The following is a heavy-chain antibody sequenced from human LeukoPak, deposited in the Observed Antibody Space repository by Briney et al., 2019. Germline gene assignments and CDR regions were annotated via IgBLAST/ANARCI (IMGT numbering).Heavy chain of an antibody. D-gene: IGHD6-19*01. CDR3: AREDVAVPGGDY. Sequence: GGSLRLSCATSGFTFSSYWMSSVRQAPGKGLEWVANIKQDGSEKYYVDSVKGRFTISRDNAKKSLYLQMNSLRAEDTAVYYCAREDVAVPGGDYWGQGTLVTVSS. CDR2: IKQDGSEK. V-gene: IGHV3-7*01. J-gene: IGHJ4*02. CDR1: GFTFSSYW.